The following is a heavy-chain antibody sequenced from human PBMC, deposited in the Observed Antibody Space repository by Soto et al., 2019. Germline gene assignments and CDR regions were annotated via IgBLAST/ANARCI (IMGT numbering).Heavy chain of an antibody. CDR3: ARIQYCSSTSCYTAVSWSYYYCLHV. V-gene: IGHV1-18*01. D-gene: IGHD2-2*02. Sequence: GASAKVSCKASGYTFISYGIRWVRQAPGQGLEWMGWISAYNGNTNYAQKLQGRVTMTTDTSTSTAYMELRSLRSDDTAVYYCARIQYCSSTSCYTAVSWSYYYCLHVRDEATTVTVSS. J-gene: IGHJ6*04. CDR2: ISAYNGNT. CDR1: GYTFISYG.